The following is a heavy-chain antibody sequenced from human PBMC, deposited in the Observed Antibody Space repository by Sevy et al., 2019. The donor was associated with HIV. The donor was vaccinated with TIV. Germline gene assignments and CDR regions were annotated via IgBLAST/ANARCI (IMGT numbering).Heavy chain of an antibody. CDR1: GFTFSSYG. D-gene: IGHD2-2*01. CDR3: AKARVYCRSTSCSPWYYCMDV. CDR2: ISYDGSNK. Sequence: GGSLRLSCAASGFTFSSYGMHWVRQAQGQGLERVAVISYDGSNKYYANSVKGRFTISRDNSKNTLYLQMNSLRAEDTAVYYCAKARVYCRSTSCSPWYYCMDVWGQGTTVTVSS. J-gene: IGHJ6*02. V-gene: IGHV3-30*18.